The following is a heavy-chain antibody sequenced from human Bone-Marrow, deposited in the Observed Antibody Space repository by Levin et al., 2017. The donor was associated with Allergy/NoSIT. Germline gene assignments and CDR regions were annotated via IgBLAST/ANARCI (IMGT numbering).Heavy chain of an antibody. CDR2: ILYDGSDK. Sequence: RGESLKISCAASGFTFGSYGMHWVRQAPGKGLEWVAVILYDGSDKYYEDSVKGRFTISRDNSKNTLYLQMNSLKADDTAVYYCAKELGGSRYRVIWYDAFDIWGQGTMVTVSS. CDR1: GFTFGSYG. J-gene: IGHJ3*02. CDR3: AKELGGSRYRVIWYDAFDI. V-gene: IGHV3-30*18. D-gene: IGHD6-13*01.